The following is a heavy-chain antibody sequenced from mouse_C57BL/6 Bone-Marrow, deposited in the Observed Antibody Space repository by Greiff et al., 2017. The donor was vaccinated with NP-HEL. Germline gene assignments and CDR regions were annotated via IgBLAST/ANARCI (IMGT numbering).Heavy chain of an antibody. D-gene: IGHD1-1*01. CDR3: TRGPLYYYGNAMDY. Sequence: QVQLQQSGAELVRPGASVTLSCKASGYTFTDYEMHWVKQTPVHGLEWIGAIDPETGGTAYNQKFKGKAILTADKSSSTAYMELHSLTSEDSAVYYCTRGPLYYYGNAMDYWGQGTSVTVSS. V-gene: IGHV1-15*01. CDR1: GYTFTDYE. CDR2: IDPETGGT. J-gene: IGHJ4*01.